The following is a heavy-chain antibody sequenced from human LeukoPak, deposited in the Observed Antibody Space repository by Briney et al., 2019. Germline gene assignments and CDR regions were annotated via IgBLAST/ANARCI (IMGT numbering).Heavy chain of an antibody. CDR3: ARDGGGSLYGMDV. CDR1: GASMSSHY. D-gene: IGHD2-15*01. V-gene: IGHV4-59*06. Sequence: PSETLSLTCTVSGASMSSHYWSWIRQRPGPGLQWIGYICSSGSTSYNPSLRSRVTMSIDTSNNQFSLKLNSVTAADTAVYYCARDGGGSLYGMDVWGQGTTVTVSS. J-gene: IGHJ6*02. CDR2: ICSSGST.